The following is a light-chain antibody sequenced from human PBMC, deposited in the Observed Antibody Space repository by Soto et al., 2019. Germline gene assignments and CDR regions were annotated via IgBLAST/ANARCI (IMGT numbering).Light chain of an antibody. V-gene: IGLV2-14*01. J-gene: IGLJ1*01. CDR2: EVT. CDR3: NSYTSASFYV. CDR1: TSDIAGYNY. Sequence: SARAQPASVSGSPGQSIAISCTGTTSDIAGYNYVSWYQQHPGKAPKLLIYEVTSRASGVSHRFSGSKSGNTASLTISGLQAEDEAEYYCNSYTSASFYVFGTGTKVTVL.